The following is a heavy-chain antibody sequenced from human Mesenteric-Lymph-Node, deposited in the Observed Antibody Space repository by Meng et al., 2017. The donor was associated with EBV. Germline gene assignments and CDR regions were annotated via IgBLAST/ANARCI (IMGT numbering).Heavy chain of an antibody. CDR2: IYHSGST. J-gene: IGHJ5*02. V-gene: IGHV4-4*02. CDR1: GGSISSTNW. CDR3: ARVDYYDSSSLFDP. Sequence: QVQLQESGPGLVKPSGTLSLPCAVSGGSISSTNWWSWVRQPPGKGLEWIGEIYHSGSTNYNPSLKSRVTISLDKSKNQFSLKLSSVTAADTAVYYCARVDYYDSSSLFDPWGQGTLVTVSS. D-gene: IGHD3-22*01.